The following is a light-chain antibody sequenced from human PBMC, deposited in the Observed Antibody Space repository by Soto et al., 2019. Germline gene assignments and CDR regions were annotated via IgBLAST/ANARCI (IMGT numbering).Light chain of an antibody. CDR2: DAS. V-gene: IGKV3-11*01. Sequence: EIVLTQSRDTLSLSPGARAALSCLASQSVSTYLAWYQQRPGQAPRLLIYDASYRATDIPPRFSGSGSGTDFTLTISSLEPEDFAVYYCQQRRSWPPTITFGQGTRLEIK. CDR3: QQRRSWPPTIT. CDR1: QSVSTY. J-gene: IGKJ5*01.